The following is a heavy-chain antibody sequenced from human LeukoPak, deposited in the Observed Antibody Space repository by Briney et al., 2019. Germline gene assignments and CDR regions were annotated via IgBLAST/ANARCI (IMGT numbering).Heavy chain of an antibody. CDR1: GLTFSSYG. Sequence: GGSLRLSCAASGLTFSSYGMHWDRQAPGKGLEWVAVIWYDGSNKYYADSVKGRFTISRDNSKNTLYLQMNSLRAEDTAVYYCAREDLGATGYYYYYGMDVWGQGTTVAISS. J-gene: IGHJ6*02. CDR2: IWYDGSNK. CDR3: AREDLGATGYYYYYGMDV. D-gene: IGHD1-26*01. V-gene: IGHV3-33*01.